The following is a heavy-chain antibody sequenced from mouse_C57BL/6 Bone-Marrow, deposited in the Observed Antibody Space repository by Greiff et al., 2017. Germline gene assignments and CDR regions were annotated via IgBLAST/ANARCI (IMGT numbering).Heavy chain of an antibody. CDR2: ISYDGSN. J-gene: IGHJ4*01. D-gene: IGHD2-4*01. CDR3: ASYDYHYYAMDY. V-gene: IGHV3-6*01. Sequence: EVKLQESGPGLVKPSQSLSLTCSVTGYSITSGYYWNWIRQFPGNKLEWMGYISYDGSNNYNPSLKNRISITRDTSKNQFFLKLNSVTTEDTATYYCASYDYHYYAMDYWGQGTSVTVSS. CDR1: GYSITSGYY.